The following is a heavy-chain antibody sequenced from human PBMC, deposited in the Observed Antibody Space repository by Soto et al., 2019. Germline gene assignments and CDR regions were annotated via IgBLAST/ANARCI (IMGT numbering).Heavy chain of an antibody. CDR1: GGSVSGGFYY. Sequence: PSETLSLTCTVSGGSVSGGFYYWTWIRQSSGKGPEWIGYIYYSGTTSYNPSLKSRVTMSRDTSKNLFSLELNSVTAADTAVYYCARGRYSYGHFDFWGRGTLVTVSS. D-gene: IGHD5-18*01. J-gene: IGHJ4*02. CDR2: IYYSGTT. V-gene: IGHV4-61*01. CDR3: ARGRYSYGHFDF.